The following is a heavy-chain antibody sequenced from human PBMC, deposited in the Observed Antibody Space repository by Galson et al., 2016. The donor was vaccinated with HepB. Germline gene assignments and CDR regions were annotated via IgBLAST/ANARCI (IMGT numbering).Heavy chain of an antibody. J-gene: IGHJ3*02. Sequence: SVKVSCKASGYTFSSYVMHWVRQAPGQRLEWMGWINAGNGDTKYSQKFQGRATFTSDTSASTAYMQPSSVRSEDTAVYFCARDREIVNFGSGSLVASDIWGQGTMVTVSS. CDR2: INAGNGDT. CDR3: ARDREIVNFGSGSLVASDI. D-gene: IGHD3-10*01. CDR1: GYTFSSYV. V-gene: IGHV1-3*01.